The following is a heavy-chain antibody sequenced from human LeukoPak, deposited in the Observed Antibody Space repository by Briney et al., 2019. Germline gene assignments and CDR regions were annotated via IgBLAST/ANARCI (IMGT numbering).Heavy chain of an antibody. V-gene: IGHV4-59*01. Sequence: KPSETLSLTCTVSGGSISSYYWSWIRQPPGKGLEWIGYIYYSGSTNYNPSLKSRVTISVDTSKNQFSLKLSSVTAADTAVYYCARRGTYYYYYMDVWGKGTTVTVSS. CDR2: IYYSGST. D-gene: IGHD3-16*01. J-gene: IGHJ6*03. CDR3: ARRGTYYYYYMDV. CDR1: GGSISSYY.